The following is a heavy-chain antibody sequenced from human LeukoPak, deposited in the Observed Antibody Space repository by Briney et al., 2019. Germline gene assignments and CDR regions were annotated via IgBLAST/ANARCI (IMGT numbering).Heavy chain of an antibody. V-gene: IGHV4-61*02. J-gene: IGHJ6*03. Sequence: PSETLSLTCTVSGGSISSGSYYWNWIRQPAGKGLEWIGRMYTSGSTNYNPSLKSRVTISVDTSKNQLSLKLSSVTAADTAVYYCARGPYCGGDCYSGAYYYMDVWGKGTTVTISS. D-gene: IGHD2-21*02. CDR3: ARGPYCGGDCYSGAYYYMDV. CDR1: GGSISSGSYY. CDR2: MYTSGST.